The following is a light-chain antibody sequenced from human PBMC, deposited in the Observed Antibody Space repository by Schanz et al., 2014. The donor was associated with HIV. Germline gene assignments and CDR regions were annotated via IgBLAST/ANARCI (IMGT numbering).Light chain of an antibody. CDR3: QQYNSDPWT. CDR2: GAS. CDR1: QRLSSSY. V-gene: IGKV3-20*01. Sequence: EIVLTQSPGSLSLSPGGRATLSCGASQRLSSSYLAWYQQKPGQAPRLLIYGASTRATGIPARFSGSGSGTDFTLTISSLQPEDFATYYCQQYNSDPWTFGHGTKVEIK. J-gene: IGKJ1*01.